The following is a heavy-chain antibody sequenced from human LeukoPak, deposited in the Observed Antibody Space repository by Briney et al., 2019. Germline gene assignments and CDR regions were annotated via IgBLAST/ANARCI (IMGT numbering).Heavy chain of an antibody. CDR1: GFTFSSYS. V-gene: IGHV3-21*01. CDR3: ARGDKFSGDY. Sequence: GGSLRLSCAASGFTFSSYSMNWVRQAPGKGLEWVSSISSSSSYYADSVKGRFTISRDNAKNSLYLQMNSLRAEDTAVYYCARGDKFSGDYWGQGTLVTVSS. CDR2: ISSSSS. D-gene: IGHD3-16*01. J-gene: IGHJ4*02.